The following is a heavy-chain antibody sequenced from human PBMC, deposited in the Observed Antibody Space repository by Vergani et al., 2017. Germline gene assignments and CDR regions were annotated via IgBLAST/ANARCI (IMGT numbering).Heavy chain of an antibody. CDR1: GYTFTSYD. CDR2: KNPNSGNT. CDR3: ARAPRIAARRRGGTYYYYYMDV. V-gene: IGHV1-8*01. Sequence: QVQLVQSGAEVKKPGASVKVSCKASGYTFTSYDINWVRQATGQGLEWMGWKNPNSGNTGYAQKFQGRVTMTRNTSISQAYMELGSLRSEDTAVYYCARAPRIAARRRGGTYYYYYMDVWGKGTTVTVSS. D-gene: IGHD6-6*01. J-gene: IGHJ6*03.